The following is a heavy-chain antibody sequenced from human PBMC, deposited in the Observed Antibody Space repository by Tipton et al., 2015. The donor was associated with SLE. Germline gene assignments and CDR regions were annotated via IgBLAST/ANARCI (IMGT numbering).Heavy chain of an antibody. CDR3: ARDYYGSGFDAFDI. V-gene: IGHV4-59*01. J-gene: IGHJ3*02. D-gene: IGHD3-10*01. Sequence: TLSLTCTVSGGSISTYYWSWIRQPPKQGLEWIGWIYHTGSTDYNSSLKSRVTISVDTSKNQFSLRLSSVTAADTAVYYCARDYYGSGFDAFDIWGQGTMVTVSS. CDR1: GGSISTYY. CDR2: IYHTGST.